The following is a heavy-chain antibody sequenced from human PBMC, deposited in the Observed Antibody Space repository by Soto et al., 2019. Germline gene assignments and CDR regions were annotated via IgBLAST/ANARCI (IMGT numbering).Heavy chain of an antibody. CDR1: GGSFSGYY. V-gene: IGHV4-34*01. J-gene: IGHJ4*02. Sequence: PSETLSLTCAVYGGSFSGYYWSWIRQPPGKGLEWIGEINHSGSTNYNPSLKSRVTISVDTSKNQFSLKLSSVTAADTAVYYCARDPGYYDYIWGSYYQYYFDYWGQGTLVTVSS. D-gene: IGHD3-16*01. CDR3: ARDPGYYDYIWGSYYQYYFDY. CDR2: INHSGST.